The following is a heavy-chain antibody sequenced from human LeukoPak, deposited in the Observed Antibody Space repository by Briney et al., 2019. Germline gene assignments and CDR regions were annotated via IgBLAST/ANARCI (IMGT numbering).Heavy chain of an antibody. V-gene: IGHV3-21*01. J-gene: IGHJ4*02. CDR2: ISSSSSYL. Sequence: GGSLRLSCAASGFTFSSYSMNWVRQAPGKGLEWVSSISSSSSYLYYADSVKGRFTISRDNAKNSLYLQMNSLRAEDTAVYYCARGGGGNSGDYWGQGTLVTVSS. D-gene: IGHD4-23*01. CDR1: GFTFSSYS. CDR3: ARGGGGNSGDY.